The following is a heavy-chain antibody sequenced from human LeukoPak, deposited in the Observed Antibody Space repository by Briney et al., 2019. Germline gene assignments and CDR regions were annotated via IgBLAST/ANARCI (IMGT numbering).Heavy chain of an antibody. CDR3: ASRPAYGGKVNY. CDR2: INHSGST. V-gene: IGHV4-34*01. Sequence: GSLRLSCAASGFTFSSHEMNWIRQPPGKGLEWIGEINHSGSTNYNPSLKSRVTISVDTSKNQFSLKLSSVTAADTAVYYCASRPAYGGKVNYWGQGTLVTVSS. J-gene: IGHJ4*02. CDR1: GFTFSSHE. D-gene: IGHD4-23*01.